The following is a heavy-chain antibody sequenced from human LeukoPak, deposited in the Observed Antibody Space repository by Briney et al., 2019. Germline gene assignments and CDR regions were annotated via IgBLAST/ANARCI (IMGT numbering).Heavy chain of an antibody. D-gene: IGHD6-13*01. CDR3: ARHLYSSSWYTRSAFDI. CDR1: GYSFTSYW. V-gene: IGHV5-51*01. J-gene: IGHJ3*02. CDR2: IYPGDSDT. Sequence: GESLKISCKGSGYSFTSYWIGWVRQMPGKGLEWMGIIYPGDSDTRYSPSFLGQVTISADKSISTAYLQWSSLKASDTAMYYCARHLYSSSWYTRSAFDIWGQGTMVTVSS.